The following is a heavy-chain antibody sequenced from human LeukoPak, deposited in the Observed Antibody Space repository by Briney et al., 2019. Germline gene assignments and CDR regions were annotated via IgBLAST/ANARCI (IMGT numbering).Heavy chain of an antibody. D-gene: IGHD6-19*01. CDR1: GGSFSGYY. CDR2: INHSGST. Sequence: PSETLSLTCAVYGGSFSGYYWSWTRQPPGKGLEWIGEINHSGSTNYNPSLKSRVTISVDTSKNQFSLKLSSVTAADTAVYYCARDRYSSGWSDAFDIWGQGTMVTVSS. V-gene: IGHV4-34*01. CDR3: ARDRYSSGWSDAFDI. J-gene: IGHJ3*02.